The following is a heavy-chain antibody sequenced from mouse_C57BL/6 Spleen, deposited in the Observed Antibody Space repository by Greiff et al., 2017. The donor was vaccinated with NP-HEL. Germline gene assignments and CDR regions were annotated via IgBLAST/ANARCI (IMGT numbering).Heavy chain of an antibody. CDR2: INPNNGGT. J-gene: IGHJ1*03. D-gene: IGHD2-3*01. V-gene: IGHV1-18*01. Sequence: EVQLHQSGPELVKPGASVKIPCKASGYTFTDYNMDWVKQSHGKSLEWIGDINPNNGGTIYNQKFKGKATLTVDKSSSTAYMELRSLTSEDTAVYYCARGGYDPYWYFDVWGTGTTVTVSS. CDR3: ARGGYDPYWYFDV. CDR1: GYTFTDYN.